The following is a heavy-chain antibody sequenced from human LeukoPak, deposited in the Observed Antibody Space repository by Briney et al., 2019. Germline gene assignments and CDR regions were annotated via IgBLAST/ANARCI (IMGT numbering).Heavy chain of an antibody. D-gene: IGHD2-21*02. CDR2: IYYSGST. CDR3: ATTVCGGDCSFDY. CDR1: GGSISSYY. V-gene: IGHV4-59*08. J-gene: IGHJ4*02. Sequence: SETLSLTCTVSGGSISSYYCSWIRQPPGKGLEWIGYIYYSGSTNYNPSLKSRVTISVDTSKNQFSLKLSSVTAADTAVYYCATTVCGGDCSFDYWGQGTLVTVSS.